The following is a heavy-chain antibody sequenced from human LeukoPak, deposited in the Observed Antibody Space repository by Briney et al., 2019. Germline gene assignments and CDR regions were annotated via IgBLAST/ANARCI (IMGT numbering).Heavy chain of an antibody. Sequence: SETLSLTCTVSGGSTSSSSYYWGWIRQPPGKGLEWIGSIYYSGSTYYNPSLKSRVTISVDTSKNLFSLKLSSVTAADTAVYYCARALLCGGDCYPPYYFDYWGQGTLVTVSS. CDR2: IYYSGST. D-gene: IGHD2-21*02. CDR1: GGSTSSSSYY. CDR3: ARALLCGGDCYPPYYFDY. J-gene: IGHJ4*02. V-gene: IGHV4-39*01.